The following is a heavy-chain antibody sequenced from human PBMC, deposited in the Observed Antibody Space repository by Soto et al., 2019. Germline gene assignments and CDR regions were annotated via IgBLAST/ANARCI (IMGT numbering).Heavy chain of an antibody. J-gene: IGHJ6*02. V-gene: IGHV3-23*01. Sequence: PGGSLRLSCAASGFTFSSYAMSWVRQAPGKGLEWVSAISGSGGSTYYADSVKGRFTISRDNSKNTLYLQMNSLRAEDTAVYYCAKVREVGPETMVEYYYYGMDVWGQGTTVTVSS. CDR1: GFTFSSYA. D-gene: IGHD3-10*01. CDR2: ISGSGGST. CDR3: AKVREVGPETMVEYYYYGMDV.